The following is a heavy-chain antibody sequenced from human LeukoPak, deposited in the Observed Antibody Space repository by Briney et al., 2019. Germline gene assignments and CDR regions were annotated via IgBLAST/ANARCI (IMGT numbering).Heavy chain of an antibody. V-gene: IGHV3-23*01. D-gene: IGHD6-19*01. J-gene: IGHJ3*01. CDR1: GFTFSSYA. Sequence: QPGGSLRLSCAASGFTFSSYAMSWVRQAPGKGLEWVSAITGTGGSTYYVASVKGRFTVSRDNSRNTLYLQMSSLRAEDSAMYYCAKVRDTRDWYKDAFDVWGQGTRVTVSS. CDR2: ITGTGGST. CDR3: AKVRDTRDWYKDAFDV.